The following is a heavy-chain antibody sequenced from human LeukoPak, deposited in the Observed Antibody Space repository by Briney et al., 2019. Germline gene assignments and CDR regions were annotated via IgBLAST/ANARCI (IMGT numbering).Heavy chain of an antibody. D-gene: IGHD3-10*02. CDR3: AELGITMIGGV. CDR2: INSNGSTI. J-gene: IGHJ6*04. CDR1: GFTFSDYY. Sequence: GGSLRLSCAASGFTFSDYYMSWFRQAPGKGLEWVSYINSNGSTIYYADSVKGRFTISRDNAKNSLYLQMNSLRAEDTAVYYCAELGITMIGGVWGKGTTVTISS. V-gene: IGHV3-11*04.